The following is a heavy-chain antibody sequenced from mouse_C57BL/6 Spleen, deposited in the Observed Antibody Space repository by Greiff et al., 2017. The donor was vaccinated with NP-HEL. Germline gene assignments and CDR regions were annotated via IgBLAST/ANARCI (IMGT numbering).Heavy chain of an antibody. CDR1: GYTFTSYW. Sequence: QVQLQQPGTELVKPGASVKLSCKASGYTFTSYWMHWVKQRPGQGLEWIGNINPSNGGTNYNEKFKSKATLTVDKSSSTAYMQLSSLTSEDAAVYYCAREATMIRGYFDVWGTGTTVTVSS. V-gene: IGHV1-53*01. J-gene: IGHJ1*03. CDR2: INPSNGGT. D-gene: IGHD2-4*01. CDR3: AREATMIRGYFDV.